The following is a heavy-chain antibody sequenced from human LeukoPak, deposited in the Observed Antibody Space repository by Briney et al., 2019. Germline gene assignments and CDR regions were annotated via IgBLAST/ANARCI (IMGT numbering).Heavy chain of an antibody. CDR2: IHYRGST. J-gene: IGHJ5*02. CDR1: GGPISSDDYT. V-gene: IGHV4-31*03. Sequence: SETLSLTCTVSGGPISSDDYTWNWIRHLPGKGLEWIGYIHYRGSTYYNPSLKSRVTMSLAMSKNLFSLNLSSVIAADTAVYYCARSEVAIFGVAPNWFDPWGQGTLVIVSS. CDR3: ARSEVAIFGVAPNWFDP. D-gene: IGHD3-3*02.